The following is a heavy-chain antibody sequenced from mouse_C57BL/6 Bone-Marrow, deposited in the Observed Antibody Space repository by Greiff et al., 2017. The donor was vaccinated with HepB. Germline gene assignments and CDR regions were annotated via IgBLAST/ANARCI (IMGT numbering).Heavy chain of an antibody. J-gene: IGHJ4*01. CDR3: TRCSGAMDY. Sequence: QVQLQQPGAELVKPGASVKLSCKASGYTFTSYWMHWVKQRPGQGLEWIGMIHPNSGSTNYNEKFKSKAKLTAVTSASTAYMELSSLTNEDSAVYYCTRCSGAMDYWGQGTSVTVSS. V-gene: IGHV1-64*01. D-gene: IGHD3-1*01. CDR2: IHPNSGST. CDR1: GYTFTSYW.